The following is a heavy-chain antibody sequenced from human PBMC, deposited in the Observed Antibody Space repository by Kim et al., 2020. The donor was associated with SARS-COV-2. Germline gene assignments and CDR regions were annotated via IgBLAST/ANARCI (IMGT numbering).Heavy chain of an antibody. CDR1: GFTFSSYW. D-gene: IGHD6-19*01. Sequence: GGSLRLSCAASGFTFSSYWMSWVRQAPGKGLEWVANIKQDGSEKYYVDSVKGRFTISRDTAKNSLYLQMNSLRAEDTAVYYCARSGRYSSGWRGDYWGQGTLVTVSS. CDR3: ARSGRYSSGWRGDY. V-gene: IGHV3-7*03. CDR2: IKQDGSEK. J-gene: IGHJ4*02.